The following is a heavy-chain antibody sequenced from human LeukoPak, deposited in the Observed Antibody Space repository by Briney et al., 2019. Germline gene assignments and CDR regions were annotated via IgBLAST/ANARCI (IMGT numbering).Heavy chain of an antibody. Sequence: ASVKVSCKASGYTFTGYYMHWVRQAPGQGLEWMGWINPNSGGTNYAQKFQGRVTMTRDTSISTAYMELSRLRSDDTAVYYCARAGIAVRSGWFDPWGQGTLVTVPS. CDR3: ARAGIAVRSGWFDP. J-gene: IGHJ5*02. CDR1: GYTFTGYY. V-gene: IGHV1-2*02. D-gene: IGHD6-19*01. CDR2: INPNSGGT.